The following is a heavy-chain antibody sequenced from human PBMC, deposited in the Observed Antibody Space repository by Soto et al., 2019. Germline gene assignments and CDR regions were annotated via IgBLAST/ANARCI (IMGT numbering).Heavy chain of an antibody. CDR2: ISANDGGT. J-gene: IGHJ4*01. CDR3: ARGGGRHLRPLET. V-gene: IGHV1-18*01. D-gene: IGHD3-16*01. Sequence: QALLEQYGPEVKKPGDSVRIYCWLYDSVFVTSVITWLRQAPGQGLEWLGWISANDGGTLSAMKFTDRLVMSTETMRNMAYLQLWDVTSDVSAVYFCARGGGRHLRPLETWGHGTPVTVSS. CDR1: DSVFVTSV.